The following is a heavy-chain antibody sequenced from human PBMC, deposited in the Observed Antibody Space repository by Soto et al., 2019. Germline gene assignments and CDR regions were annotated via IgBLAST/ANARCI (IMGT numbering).Heavy chain of an antibody. D-gene: IGHD2-21*01. CDR2: IYYSGST. V-gene: IGHV4-31*03. J-gene: IGHJ6*02. CDR3: AASCVGCGGFNYYGMDV. Sequence: QVQLQESGPGLVKPSQTLSLTCTVSGGSISSGGYYWSWIRQHPGKGLEWIGYIYYSGSTYYNPSRKSRVTISVDPSKNQFSLKRSSVTAADTAVYYCAASCVGCGGFNYYGMDVWGQGTTVTVSS. CDR1: GGSISSGGYY.